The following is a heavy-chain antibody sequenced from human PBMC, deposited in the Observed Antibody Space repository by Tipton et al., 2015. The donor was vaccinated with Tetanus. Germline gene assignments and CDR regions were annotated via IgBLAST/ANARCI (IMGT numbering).Heavy chain of an antibody. D-gene: IGHD1-26*01. CDR2: VIPIFGTP. J-gene: IGHJ4*02. CDR1: GDTFSNYA. V-gene: IGHV1-69*06. CDR3: ARDHALGSPPDY. Sequence: QLVQSGPEVKKPGSSVKVSCKASGDTFSNYAISWVRQAPGQGLEWMGGVIPIFGTPYYAQNFQGRVSIAADTSTNTAYMNLYSLPSADTAIYYCARDHALGSPPDYRGRRTLDTVSS.